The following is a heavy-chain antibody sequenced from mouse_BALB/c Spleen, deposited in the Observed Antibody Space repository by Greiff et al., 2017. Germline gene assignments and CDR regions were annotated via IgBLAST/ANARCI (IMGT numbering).Heavy chain of an antibody. V-gene: IGHV5-17*02. D-gene: IGHD2-10*02. CDR1: GFTFSSFG. Sequence: EVKVVESGGGLVQPGGSRKLSCAASGFTFSSFGMHWVRQAPEKGLEWVAYISSGSSTIYYADTVKGRFTISRDNPKNTLFLQMTSLRSEDTAMYYCARMRYGNYYYAMDYWGQGTLVTVSA. J-gene: IGHJ3*01. CDR3: ARMRYGNYYYAMDY. CDR2: ISSGSSTI.